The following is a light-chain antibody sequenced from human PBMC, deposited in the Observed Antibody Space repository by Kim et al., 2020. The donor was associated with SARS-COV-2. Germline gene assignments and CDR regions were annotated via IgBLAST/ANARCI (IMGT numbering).Light chain of an antibody. CDR1: QSVGIK. Sequence: EIVMTQSPATLSVSPGEIATLSCRASQSVGIKLAWYQQKPGQAPRLLIYDASTRETGIPGRFSGSGSGTEFTLTIGSPQSEDSALYYCQQYHKWPGITFGQGTRLEIK. CDR3: QQYHKWPGIT. J-gene: IGKJ5*01. CDR2: DAS. V-gene: IGKV3-15*01.